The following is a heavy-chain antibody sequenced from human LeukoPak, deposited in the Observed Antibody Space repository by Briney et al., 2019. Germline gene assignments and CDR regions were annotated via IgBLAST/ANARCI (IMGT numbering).Heavy chain of an antibody. CDR2: ISSSSSYI. CDR3: AREDTAMAPYGMDV. D-gene: IGHD5-18*01. CDR1: GFTFSSYT. J-gene: IGHJ6*02. V-gene: IGHV3-21*01. Sequence: GGSLRLSCAASGFTFSSYTMNWVRQAPGKGLEWVSSISSSSSYIYYADSAKGRFTISRDNAKNSLYLQMNSLRAEDTAVYYCAREDTAMAPYGMDVWGQGTTVTVSS.